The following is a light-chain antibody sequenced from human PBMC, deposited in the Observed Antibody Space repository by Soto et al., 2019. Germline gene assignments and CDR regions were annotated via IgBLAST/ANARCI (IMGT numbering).Light chain of an antibody. CDR1: QSVSSN. V-gene: IGKV3D-15*01. CDR2: GAS. Sequence: EIVMTQSPATLSVSPGERATLSCRASQSVSSNLAWYQQKPGQAPRLLIYGASTRATGIPVRFSGSGSGTEFTLTISSPQSEDFAVYYCQQYNNWLTWTFGQGTKVEIK. J-gene: IGKJ1*01. CDR3: QQYNNWLTWT.